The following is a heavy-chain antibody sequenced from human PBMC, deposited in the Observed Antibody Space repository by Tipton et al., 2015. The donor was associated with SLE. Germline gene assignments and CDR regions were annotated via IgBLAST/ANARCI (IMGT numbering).Heavy chain of an antibody. CDR2: IYTSGST. Sequence: TLSLTCTVSGGSISSGSYYWSWIRQPAGKGLEWIGRIYTSGSTNYNPSLKSRVTISVDTSKNQFSLKLSSVTAADTAVYYCARDGGPLTRFDPGGQGTLVTVSS. CDR1: GGSISSGSYY. J-gene: IGHJ5*02. D-gene: IGHD3-10*01. V-gene: IGHV4-61*02. CDR3: ARDGGPLTRFDP.